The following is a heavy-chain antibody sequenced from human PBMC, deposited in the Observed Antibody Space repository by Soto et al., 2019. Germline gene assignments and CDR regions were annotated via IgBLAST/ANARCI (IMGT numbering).Heavy chain of an antibody. CDR2: INPSGGST. V-gene: IGHV1-46*03. Sequence: ASVKVSCKASGYTFTSYYMHWVRQAPGQGLEWMGIINPSGGSTSYAQKFQGRVTMTRDTSTSTVYMELSSLRSEDTAVYYCARDIVTIFGVAQSDAFDIWGQGTMVTVSS. CDR3: ARDIVTIFGVAQSDAFDI. D-gene: IGHD3-3*01. J-gene: IGHJ3*02. CDR1: GYTFTSYY.